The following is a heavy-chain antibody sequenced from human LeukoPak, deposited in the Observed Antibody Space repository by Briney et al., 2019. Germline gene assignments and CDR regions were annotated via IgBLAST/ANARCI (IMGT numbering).Heavy chain of an antibody. J-gene: IGHJ4*02. CDR1: GASISSSAR. D-gene: IGHD5-12*01. V-gene: IGHV4-4*02. Sequence: PSETLSLTCAVSGASISSSARWSWVRQFPGKGLEWIGEVYHGGSTNYNPSLKSRVTISLDNSNNHFPLRLSSVTAADTARYYCARRGYSGYEAYFDYWGQGTLVTVSS. CDR3: ARRGYSGYEAYFDY. CDR2: VYHGGST.